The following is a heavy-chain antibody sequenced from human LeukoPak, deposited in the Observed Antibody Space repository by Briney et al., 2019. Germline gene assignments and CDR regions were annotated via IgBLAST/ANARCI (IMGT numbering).Heavy chain of an antibody. Sequence: GGSLRLSCTASGFTFGDYAMSWVRQAPGKGLEWVGFIRSKAYGGTTEYAASVKGRFTISRDDSKSIAYLQMNSLKTEDTAVYYCTTLYDSSGYYVYWGQGTLVTVSS. J-gene: IGHJ4*02. CDR3: TTLYDSSGYYVY. CDR1: GFTFGDYA. V-gene: IGHV3-49*04. CDR2: IRSKAYGGTT. D-gene: IGHD3-22*01.